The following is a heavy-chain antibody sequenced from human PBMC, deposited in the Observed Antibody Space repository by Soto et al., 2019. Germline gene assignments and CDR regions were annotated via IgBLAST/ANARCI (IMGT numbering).Heavy chain of an antibody. D-gene: IGHD5-12*01. V-gene: IGHV4-39*01. CDR2: ISYSGST. Sequence: QLQLQESGPGLVQPSETLSLTCTVSGVSISSHGYFWGWIRQPPGKGLEWIGMISYSGSTYYSPSLKSRVPISADTSKNQLSLRLSSVTAADTAVFHCMNYNSGWKYWGQGTVGTVSS. CDR1: GVSISSHGYF. CDR3: MNYNSGWKY. J-gene: IGHJ4*02.